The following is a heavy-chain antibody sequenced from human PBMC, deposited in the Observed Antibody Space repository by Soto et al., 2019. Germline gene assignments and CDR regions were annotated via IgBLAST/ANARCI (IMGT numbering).Heavy chain of an antibody. CDR2: INPSGGST. V-gene: IGHV1-46*03. Sequence: ASVKLCCKAPGYTFTSYYMHWVRQAPGQGLEWMGIINPSGGSTSYAQKFQGRVTMTRDTSTSTVYMELSSLRSEDTAVYYCARGSSGWLQYWGQGTLVTVSS. D-gene: IGHD6-19*01. J-gene: IGHJ4*02. CDR3: ARGSSGWLQY. CDR1: GYTFTSYY.